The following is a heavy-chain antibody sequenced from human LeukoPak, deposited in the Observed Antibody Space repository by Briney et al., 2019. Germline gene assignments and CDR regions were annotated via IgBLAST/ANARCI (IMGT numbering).Heavy chain of an antibody. CDR3: ARVPQYYYDSSGPPLLGFDP. Sequence: SETLSLTCTVSGGSISSYYWSWIRQPPGKGLEWIGYIYYRGSTNYNPSLKSRVTISVDTSKNQFSLKLSSVTAADTAVYYCARVPQYYYDSSGPPLLGFDPWGQGTLVTVSS. CDR2: IYYRGST. D-gene: IGHD3-22*01. J-gene: IGHJ5*02. V-gene: IGHV4-59*01. CDR1: GGSISSYY.